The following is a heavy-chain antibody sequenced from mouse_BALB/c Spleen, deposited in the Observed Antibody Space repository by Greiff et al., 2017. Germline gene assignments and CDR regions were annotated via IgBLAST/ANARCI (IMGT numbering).Heavy chain of an antibody. J-gene: IGHJ4*01. CDR3: VRDYDSYAMDY. CDR1: GFSLTSYD. CDR2: IWTGGGT. Sequence: VKLVESGPGLVAPSQSLSITCTVSGFSLTSYDISWIRQPPGKGLEWLGVIWTGGGTNYNSAFMSRLSISKDNSKSQVFLKMNSLQTDDTAIYYCVRDYDSYAMDYWGQGTSVTVSS. V-gene: IGHV2-9-2*01.